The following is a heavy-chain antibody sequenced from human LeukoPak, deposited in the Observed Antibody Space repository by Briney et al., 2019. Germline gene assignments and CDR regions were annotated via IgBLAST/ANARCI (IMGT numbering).Heavy chain of an antibody. V-gene: IGHV4-34*01. Sequence: SETLSLTSADYGGSFSGYYWSWIRQPPGKGLEWIGEINHSGSTNYNPSIKSRVTIPVVTSKIQISLKLSSVTAAETAVYYCARGSGQIASRPSYFDYWGQGTLVTVSS. D-gene: IGHD6-6*01. CDR1: GGSFSGYY. CDR3: ARGSGQIASRPSYFDY. J-gene: IGHJ4*02. CDR2: INHSGST.